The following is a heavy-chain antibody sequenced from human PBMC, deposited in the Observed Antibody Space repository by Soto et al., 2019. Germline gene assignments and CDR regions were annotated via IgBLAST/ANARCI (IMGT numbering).Heavy chain of an antibody. D-gene: IGHD6-13*01. CDR1: GGSISSSSYY. V-gene: IGHV4-39*01. CDR3: ATIAATYDAFDI. CDR2: IYNSGRT. J-gene: IGHJ3*02. Sequence: SETLSLTCTVSGGSISSSSYYWGWIRQPPGKGLEWIGSIYNSGRTYYNPSLKSRVTISVDTSKNQFSLKLSSVTAADTAVFYCATIAATYDAFDIWGQGTMVTVSS.